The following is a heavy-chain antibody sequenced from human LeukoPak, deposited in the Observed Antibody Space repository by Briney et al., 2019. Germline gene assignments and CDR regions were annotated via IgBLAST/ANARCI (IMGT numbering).Heavy chain of an antibody. J-gene: IGHJ4*02. Sequence: SGTLSLTCNVSGVSIRTSTYYWNWIRQCPGTGLEWIGCVSDTGTTKYNPSLKSRVTISVDTSKNHFSLILMSVTAADTAVYYCARGYYEPFQSWGQGTLVTVSS. V-gene: IGHV4-61*03. CDR2: VSDTGTT. D-gene: IGHD3-16*01. CDR3: ARGYYEPFQS. CDR1: GVSIRTSTYY.